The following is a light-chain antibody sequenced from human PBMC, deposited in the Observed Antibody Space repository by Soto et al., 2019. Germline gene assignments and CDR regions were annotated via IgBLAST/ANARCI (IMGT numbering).Light chain of an antibody. Sequence: QSALTQPASVSGSPGQSITISCTGTSSDVGGFNYVSWYQQHPGKAPKLMIYDVSNRPSGVSNRFSGSKSGNTASLTISGLQAEDEADYYCSSCASSSTLFGGGTKVTVL. V-gene: IGLV2-14*01. CDR1: SSDVGGFNY. J-gene: IGLJ2*01. CDR2: DVS. CDR3: SSCASSSTL.